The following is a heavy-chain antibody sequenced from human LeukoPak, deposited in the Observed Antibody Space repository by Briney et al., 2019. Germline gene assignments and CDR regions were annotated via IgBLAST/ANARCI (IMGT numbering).Heavy chain of an antibody. V-gene: IGHV3-74*01. CDR1: GFTFSSYW. D-gene: IGHD3-10*01. CDR2: INSDGSST. J-gene: IGHJ6*02. CDR3: ARDYGRSRDYGMDV. Sequence: QPGGSLRLSCAASGFTFSSYWTHWVRQAPGKGLVWVSRINSDGSSTTYADSVKGRFTISRDNAKNTLYLQMNSLRAEDTAVYLCARDYGRSRDYGMDVWGQGTTVTVSS.